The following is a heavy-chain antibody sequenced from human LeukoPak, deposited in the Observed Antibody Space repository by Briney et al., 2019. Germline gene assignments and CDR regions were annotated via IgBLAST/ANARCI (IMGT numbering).Heavy chain of an antibody. D-gene: IGHD2-2*01. CDR3: AKGYCSSISCHADY. CDR2: ISWNRGSI. V-gene: IGHV3-9*01. Sequence: PGGSLRLSCAASGFTFDDYAMHWVRQAPGKGLEWVSGISWNRGSIGYADPVKGRFTISRDNAKMSLYLQMNSLRAEDTASYYCAKGYCSSISCHADYWGQGTLVTASS. J-gene: IGHJ4*02. CDR1: GFTFDDYA.